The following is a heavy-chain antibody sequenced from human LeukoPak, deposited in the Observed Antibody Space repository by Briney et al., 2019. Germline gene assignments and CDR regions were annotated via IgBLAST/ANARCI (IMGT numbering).Heavy chain of an antibody. Sequence: SETLSLTCTVSGVSISSSSYYWGWIRQPPGKGLEWIGSIYYSGGTYYNPSLKSRVTISVDTSKNQFSLKLSSVTAADTAVYYCASPGTGIDYWGQGTLVTVSS. CDR2: IYYSGGT. CDR1: GVSISSSSYY. V-gene: IGHV4-39*01. J-gene: IGHJ4*02. D-gene: IGHD1-14*01. CDR3: ASPGTGIDY.